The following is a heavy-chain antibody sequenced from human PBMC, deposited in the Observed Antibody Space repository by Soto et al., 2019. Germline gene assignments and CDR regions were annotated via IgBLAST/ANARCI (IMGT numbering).Heavy chain of an antibody. CDR2: MNPNSGNT. CDR3: ARDKRRITMIVVSDYYFDY. J-gene: IGHJ4*02. Sequence: GASVKVSCKASGYTFTSYDINWVRQATGQGLEWMGWMNPNSGNTGYAQKFQGRVTMTRNTSISTAYMDLSSLRSEDTAVYYCARDKRRITMIVVSDYYFDYWGQGTLVTVSS. D-gene: IGHD3-22*01. V-gene: IGHV1-8*01. CDR1: GYTFTSYD.